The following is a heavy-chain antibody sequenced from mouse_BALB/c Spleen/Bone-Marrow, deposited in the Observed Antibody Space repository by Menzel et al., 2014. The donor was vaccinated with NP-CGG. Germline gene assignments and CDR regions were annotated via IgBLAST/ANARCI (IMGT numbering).Heavy chain of an antibody. V-gene: IGHV1-69*02. Sequence: QVQLQQSGAELVRPGASVKLSCKASGYTFTSYWINWVKQRPGQGHEWIGNIYPSDSYTNYNQKFKDKATLTVDKSSSTAYMQLSSPTSEDSAVYFCTRAGNYGNYYAMDYWGQGTSVTVSS. CDR2: IYPSDSYT. CDR1: GYTFTSYW. D-gene: IGHD2-1*01. CDR3: TRAGNYGNYYAMDY. J-gene: IGHJ4*01.